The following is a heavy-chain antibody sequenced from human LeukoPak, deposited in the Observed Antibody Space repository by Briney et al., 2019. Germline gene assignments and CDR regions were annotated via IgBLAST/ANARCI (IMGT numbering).Heavy chain of an antibody. D-gene: IGHD4/OR15-4a*01. CDR1: ASTVSSNS. J-gene: IGHJ4*02. Sequence: PGASLRPSCPVSASTVSSNSMSCVSQAPGRGMEWPSFISSDNTHYSDSVKGRFTISRDNSKNTLYLQMNSLRAEDTAVYYCARRAGAYSHPYDYWGQGTLVTVSS. V-gene: IGHV3-53*01. CDR2: ISSDNT. CDR3: ARRAGAYSHPYDY.